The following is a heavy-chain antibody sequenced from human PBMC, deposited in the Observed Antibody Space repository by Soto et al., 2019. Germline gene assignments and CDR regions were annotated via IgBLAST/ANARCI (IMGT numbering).Heavy chain of an antibody. CDR3: ARGLRLSRSPGVQL. Sequence: SVNLSWKTFVGTLSRYAISLVRQAPGQGIEWMGGIIPIFCTANYAQKFQGRVTITAYESTRTAYMELSSLRSEYTAVYYCARGLRLSRSPGVQLWGQATLGT. J-gene: IGHJ1*01. D-gene: IGHD6-6*01. V-gene: IGHV1-69*13. CDR1: VGTLSRYA. CDR2: IIPIFCTA.